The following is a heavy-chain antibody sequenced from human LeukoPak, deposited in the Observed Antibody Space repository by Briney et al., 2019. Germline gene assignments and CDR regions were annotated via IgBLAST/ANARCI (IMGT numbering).Heavy chain of an antibody. CDR2: ISHDGSEK. CDR1: GFPFSSHW. V-gene: IGHV3-7*01. Sequence: PGGSLRLSCAASGFPFSSHWLSWFRQSPGKGLEWVAHISHDGSEKHYVDSVKGRFTISRDNARNSQFLQMNSPRVDDTAVYYCARDEGDSSDYYSDLLDYWGQGTLVTVSS. D-gene: IGHD3-22*01. J-gene: IGHJ4*02. CDR3: ARDEGDSSDYYSDLLDY.